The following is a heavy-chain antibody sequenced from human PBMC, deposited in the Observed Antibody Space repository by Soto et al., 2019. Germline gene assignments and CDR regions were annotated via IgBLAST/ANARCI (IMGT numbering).Heavy chain of an antibody. CDR2: IIPISDTT. J-gene: IGHJ6*02. D-gene: IGHD2-2*01. Sequence: QVQLVQSGAEVKKPGSSVKISCKASGGTFSSYAISWVRQAPGQGLEWMGGIIPISDTTNYAQKFQGRVTITADESTSTAYRELRSLRSEDTAVYYCARSQGSSTSLEIYYYYYYGMDVWGQGTTVTVSS. CDR1: GGTFSSYA. V-gene: IGHV1-69*01. CDR3: ARSQGSSTSLEIYYYYYYGMDV.